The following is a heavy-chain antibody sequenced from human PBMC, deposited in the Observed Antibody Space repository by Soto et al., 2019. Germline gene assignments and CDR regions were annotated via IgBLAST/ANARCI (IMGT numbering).Heavy chain of an antibody. J-gene: IGHJ4*02. CDR3: ARGPKTLTIFGVSAPDY. CDR2: ISAYNGNT. CDR1: GYAFTIDR. V-gene: IGHV1-18*01. Sequence: ASVNLSCTTAGYAFTIDRSSWGRQDTGQGLEWMGWISAYNGNTNYAQKLQGRVTMTTDTSTSTAYMELRSLRSDDTAVYYCARGPKTLTIFGVSAPDYWGQGTLVTVSS. D-gene: IGHD3-3*01.